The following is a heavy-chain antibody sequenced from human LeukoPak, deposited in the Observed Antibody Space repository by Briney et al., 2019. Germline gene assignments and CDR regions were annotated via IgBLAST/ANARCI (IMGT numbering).Heavy chain of an antibody. CDR1: GYVIRSGYF. V-gene: IGHV4-38-2*02. CDR2: VYHNGSA. CDR3: ARLSSWFVAF. D-gene: IGHD6-13*01. J-gene: IGHJ1*01. Sequence: PSETLSLMCSVSGYVIRSGYFWAWIRQPPGKGLEWIASVYHNGSAFYNPSLKSRASISVDTSSNQFSLTLTSVSVADTAVYHCARLSSWFVAFGGQGSLVTVSS.